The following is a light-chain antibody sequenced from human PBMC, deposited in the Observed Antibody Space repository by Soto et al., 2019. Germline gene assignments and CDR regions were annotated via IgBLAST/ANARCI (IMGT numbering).Light chain of an antibody. J-gene: IGKJ1*01. Sequence: EIVLTQSPGTLSLSPGDRATLSCRASQSVSSHFLAWCQQKPGQAPRLLIHGTSSRATGIPDRFSGSGSGTDFTLTISSLEPEDFAVYYCQHFGSSLRTFGQGTKVDIK. CDR3: QHFGSSLRT. V-gene: IGKV3-20*01. CDR2: GTS. CDR1: QSVSSHF.